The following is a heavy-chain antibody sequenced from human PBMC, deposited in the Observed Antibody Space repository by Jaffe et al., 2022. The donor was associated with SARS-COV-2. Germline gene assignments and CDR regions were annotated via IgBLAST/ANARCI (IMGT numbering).Heavy chain of an antibody. CDR3: AKDVMAGYYTPYLDY. Sequence: EVQLVESGGGLVQPGRSLRLSCAASGFTFDDYAMHWVRQAPGKGLEWVSGISWNSGSIGYADSVKGRFTISRDNAKNSLYLQMNSLRAEDTALYYCAKDVMAGYYTPYLDYWGQGTLVTVSS. CDR1: GFTFDDYA. CDR2: ISWNSGSI. J-gene: IGHJ4*02. D-gene: IGHD3-3*01. V-gene: IGHV3-9*01.